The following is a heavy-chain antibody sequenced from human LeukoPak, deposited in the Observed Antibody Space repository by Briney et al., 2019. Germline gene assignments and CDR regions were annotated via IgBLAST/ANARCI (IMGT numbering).Heavy chain of an antibody. J-gene: IGHJ5*02. CDR2: ITSSNSEI. CDR1: GFPFSNFG. Sequence: GGPLRLSCAASGFPFSNFGMHWVRQAPGKGPEGVTSITSSNSEIYYADSVKGRFTISRDNSKNSLYLQMNSLRAEDTAVYYCARDLLGYCTNGICYDKSNWFDPWGQGTLVTVSS. D-gene: IGHD2-8*01. V-gene: IGHV3-21*01. CDR3: ARDLLGYCTNGICYDKSNWFDP.